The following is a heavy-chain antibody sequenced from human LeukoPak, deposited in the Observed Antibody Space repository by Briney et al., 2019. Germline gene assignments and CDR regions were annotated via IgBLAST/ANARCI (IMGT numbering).Heavy chain of an antibody. CDR2: TYYRSNLYN. CDR3: ARDVGSSGWYTFRY. V-gene: IGHV6-1*01. D-gene: IGHD6-19*01. Sequence: SQTLSVTCALSGDIVSSNNGAWHWIRQSPSRGLEWRVRTYYRSNLYNDYAVSMKGRITINPDTSKNQFSLQLNSVTPEDTAVYYCARDVGSSGWYTFRYWGQGPLVTVSS. CDR1: GDIVSSNNGA. J-gene: IGHJ4*02.